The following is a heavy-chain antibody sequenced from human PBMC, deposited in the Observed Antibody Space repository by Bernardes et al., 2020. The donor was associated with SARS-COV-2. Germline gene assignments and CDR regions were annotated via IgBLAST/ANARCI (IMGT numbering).Heavy chain of an antibody. D-gene: IGHD1-26*01. Sequence: SETLSLTCTVSGGSITGYYWSWIRQPPGKGLEWIGYTYYSGSTHYNPSLKSRVNISEDTSKNQVSLTLTSVTAADTAVYYCARSPWEVDDDYYYYGMDVWGQGTTVTVS. CDR3: ARSPWEVDDDYYYYGMDV. CDR1: GGSITGYY. J-gene: IGHJ6*02. V-gene: IGHV4-59*08. CDR2: TYYSGST.